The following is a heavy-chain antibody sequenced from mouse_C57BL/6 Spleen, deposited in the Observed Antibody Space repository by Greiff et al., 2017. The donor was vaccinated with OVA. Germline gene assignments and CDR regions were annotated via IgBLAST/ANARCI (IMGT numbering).Heavy chain of an antibody. CDR3: ARDRDSNFDY. Sequence: VQLKESGGGLVKPGGSLKLSCAASGFTFSSYAMSWVRQTPEKRLEWVATISDGGSYTYYPDNVKGRFTISRDNAKNNLYLQMSHLKSEDTAMYYCARDRDSNFDYWGQGTTLTVSS. V-gene: IGHV5-4*01. CDR1: GFTFSSYA. D-gene: IGHD2-5*01. J-gene: IGHJ2*01. CDR2: ISDGGSYT.